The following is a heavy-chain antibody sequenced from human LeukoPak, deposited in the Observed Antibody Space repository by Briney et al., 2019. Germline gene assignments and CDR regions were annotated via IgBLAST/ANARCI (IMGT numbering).Heavy chain of an antibody. CDR1: GFTFSNYA. CDR2: ISASLST. CDR3: AKETSITGAGDF. D-gene: IGHD1-20*01. J-gene: IGHJ4*02. V-gene: IGHV3-23*01. Sequence: PGGSLRLSCVASGFTFSNYAMSWVRQAPGKGLEYVSPISASLSTYYTDPVRGRFTNSRDNSKNTLYLQMHSLRAEDTAVYYCAKETSITGAGDFWGQGALVTVSS.